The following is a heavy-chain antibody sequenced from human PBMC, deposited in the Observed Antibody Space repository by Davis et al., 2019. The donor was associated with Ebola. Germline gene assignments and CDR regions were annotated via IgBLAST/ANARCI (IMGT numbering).Heavy chain of an antibody. CDR2: ISGSGGST. CDR1: GFTFSSYA. Sequence: GGSLGLSCAASGFTFSSYAMSWVRQAPGKGLEWVSAISGSGGSTYYADSVKGRFTISRDNSKNTLYLQMTSLQGEDTAVYYCAKGNCTSTTCYTYYMDVWGKGTTVTVSS. V-gene: IGHV3-23*01. CDR3: AKGNCTSTTCYTYYMDV. J-gene: IGHJ6*03. D-gene: IGHD2-2*02.